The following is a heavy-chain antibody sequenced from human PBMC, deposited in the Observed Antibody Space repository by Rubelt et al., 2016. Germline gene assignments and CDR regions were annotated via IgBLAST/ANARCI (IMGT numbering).Heavy chain of an antibody. V-gene: IGHV4-59*01. CDR1: GGSISSYY. CDR2: IYYSGST. Sequence: QVQLQESGPGLVKPSETLSLTCTVSGGSISSYYWSWIRQPPGQGLEWIGYIYYSGSTNYNPSLKSRVTTAVDTSKNQFSRKLSAVTAADTAVYYCARGHIPDTAMVSVIDPWGQGTLVTVSS. J-gene: IGHJ5*02. D-gene: IGHD5-18*01. CDR3: ARGHIPDTAMVSVIDP.